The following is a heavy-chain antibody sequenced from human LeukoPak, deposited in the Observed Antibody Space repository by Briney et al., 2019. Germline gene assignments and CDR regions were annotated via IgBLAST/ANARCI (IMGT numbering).Heavy chain of an antibody. Sequence: GGSLRLSCSASGFTFDDYAMSWVRQAPGKGLEWVGSIRRKAYGETTDYAASVKGRFIISRDDSKSIAYLEMKSLKTEDTAVYYCTRATHYDFWSAYSDYWGQGTLVTVSS. CDR2: IRRKAYGETT. CDR3: TRATHYDFWSAYSDY. D-gene: IGHD3-3*01. J-gene: IGHJ4*02. V-gene: IGHV3-49*04. CDR1: GFTFDDYA.